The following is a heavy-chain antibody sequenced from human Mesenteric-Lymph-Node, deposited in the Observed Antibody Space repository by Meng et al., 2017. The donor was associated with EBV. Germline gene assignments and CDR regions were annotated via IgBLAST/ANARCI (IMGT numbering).Heavy chain of an antibody. CDR1: GGSFSDYY. CDR3: ATVGTYASNIDP. CDR2: VSHGRST. V-gene: IGHV4-34*01. J-gene: IGHJ5*02. Sequence: QVQLPQWGAGLLTPSEPLSLPFAVYGGSFSDYYWTWIRQPPGKGLEWIGEVSHGRSTIYNPSLESRVTISVDTSKNQFSLKVTSVTAADTAVYYCATVGTYASNIDPWGQGTLVTVSS. D-gene: IGHD3-16*01.